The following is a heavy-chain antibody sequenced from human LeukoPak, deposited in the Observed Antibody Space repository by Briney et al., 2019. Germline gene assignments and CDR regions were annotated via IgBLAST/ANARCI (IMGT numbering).Heavy chain of an antibody. Sequence: PSETLSLTCTVSGDSIGSYYWSWIRQPPGKGLEWIGEINHSGSTNYNPSLKSRVTISVDTSKNQFSLKLSSVTAADTAVYYCARDLRYCSSTSCYGSYYYYGMDVWGQGTTVTVSS. CDR3: ARDLRYCSSTSCYGSYYYYGMDV. V-gene: IGHV4-34*01. CDR1: GDSIGSYY. CDR2: INHSGST. D-gene: IGHD2-2*01. J-gene: IGHJ6*02.